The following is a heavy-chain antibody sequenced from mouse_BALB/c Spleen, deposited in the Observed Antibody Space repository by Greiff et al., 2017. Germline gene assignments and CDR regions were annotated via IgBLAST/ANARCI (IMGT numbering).Heavy chain of an antibody. V-gene: IGHV3-2*02. CDR1: GYSITSDYA. D-gene: IGHD1-1*01. Sequence: EVKLMESGPGLVKPSQSLSLTCTVTGYSITSDYAWNWIRQFPGNKLEWMGYISYSGSTSYNPSLKSRISITRDTSKNQFFLQLNSVTTEDTATYYCARHPVVARGNYFDYWGQGTTLTVSS. J-gene: IGHJ2*01. CDR2: ISYSGST. CDR3: ARHPVVARGNYFDY.